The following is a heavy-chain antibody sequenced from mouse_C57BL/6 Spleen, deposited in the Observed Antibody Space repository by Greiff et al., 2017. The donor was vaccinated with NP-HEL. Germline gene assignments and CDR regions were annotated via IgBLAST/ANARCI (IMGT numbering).Heavy chain of an antibody. Sequence: VVESGGGLVQPGGSMKLSCVASGFTFSNYWMNWVRQSPEKGLEWVAQIRLKSDNYATHYAESVKGRFTISRDDSKSSVYLQMNNLRAEDTGIYYCTEDSNLLFAYWGQGTLVTVSA. CDR2: IRLKSDNYAT. V-gene: IGHV6-3*01. CDR3: TEDSNLLFAY. CDR1: GFTFSNYW. J-gene: IGHJ3*01. D-gene: IGHD2-5*01.